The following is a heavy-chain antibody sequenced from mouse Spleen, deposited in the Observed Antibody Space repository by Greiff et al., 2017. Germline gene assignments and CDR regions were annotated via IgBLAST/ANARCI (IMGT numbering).Heavy chain of an antibody. CDR1: GYTFTDYN. J-gene: IGHJ4*01. V-gene: IGHV1-18*01. D-gene: IGHD1-1*01. CDR3: ARLGTTMVARTPRSQFYYAMDY. Sequence: SGPELVKPGASVKIPCKASGYTFTDYNMDWVKQSHGKSLEWIGDINPNNGGTIYNQKFKGKATLTVDKSSSTAYMELRSLTSEDTAVYYCARLGTTMVARTPRSQFYYAMDYWGQGTSVTVSS. CDR2: INPNNGGT.